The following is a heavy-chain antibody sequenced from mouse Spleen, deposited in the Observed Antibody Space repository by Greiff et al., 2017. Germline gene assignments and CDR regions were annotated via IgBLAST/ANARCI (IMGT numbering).Heavy chain of an antibody. V-gene: IGHV5-9-1*01. Sequence: EVMLVESGGGLVKPGGSLKLSCAASGFTFSSYAMSWVRQTPEKRLEWVATISSGGSYTYYPDSVKGRFTISRDNAKNTLYLQMSSLRSEDTAMYYCASELLRYYFDYWGQGTTLTVSS. CDR3: ASELLRYYFDY. D-gene: IGHD1-1*01. J-gene: IGHJ2*01. CDR1: GFTFSSYA. CDR2: ISSGGSYT.